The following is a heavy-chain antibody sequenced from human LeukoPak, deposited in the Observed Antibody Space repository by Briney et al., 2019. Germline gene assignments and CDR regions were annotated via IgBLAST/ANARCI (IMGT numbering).Heavy chain of an antibody. Sequence: GGSLRLSCAASGFTFSQYAMHWVRQAPGQGLEWLAVISHDGENKYYADSVKGRFTISRDNSKNTLHVQMSSLRTDDTAVYFCASPTPRDYGDHAGYWGQGTLVTVSS. V-gene: IGHV3-30*04. CDR3: ASPTPRDYGDHAGY. J-gene: IGHJ4*02. D-gene: IGHD4/OR15-4a*01. CDR2: ISHDGENK. CDR1: GFTFSQYA.